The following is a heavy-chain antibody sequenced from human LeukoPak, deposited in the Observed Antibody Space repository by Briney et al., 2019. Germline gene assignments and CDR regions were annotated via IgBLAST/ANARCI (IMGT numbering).Heavy chain of an antibody. D-gene: IGHD3-10*01. CDR2: IKQDGSEK. Sequence: GRSLRLSCAASGFTFSSYWMSWVRQAPGKGLEWVANIKQDGSEKYYVDSVKGRFTISRDNAKNSLYLQMNSLRAEDTAVYYCARVTMVRGVYFDYWGQGTLVTVSS. CDR3: ARVTMVRGVYFDY. J-gene: IGHJ4*02. V-gene: IGHV3-7*01. CDR1: GFTFSSYW.